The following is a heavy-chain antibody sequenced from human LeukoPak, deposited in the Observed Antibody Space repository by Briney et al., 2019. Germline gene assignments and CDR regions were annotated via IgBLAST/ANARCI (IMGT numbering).Heavy chain of an antibody. CDR1: GFTFSDYY. V-gene: IGHV3-11*01. Sequence: KSGGSLRLSCAASGFTFSDYYMSWIRQAPGKGLEWVSYISSSGSTIYYADSVKGRFTISRDNAKNSLYLQMNSLRAEDTAVYYCARVSMVRGVIPSPLDYWGQGTLVTVSS. CDR3: ARVSMVRGVIPSPLDY. J-gene: IGHJ4*02. CDR2: ISSSGSTI. D-gene: IGHD3-10*01.